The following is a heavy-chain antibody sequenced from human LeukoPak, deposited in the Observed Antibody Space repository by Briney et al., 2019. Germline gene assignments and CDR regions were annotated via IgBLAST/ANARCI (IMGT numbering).Heavy chain of an antibody. J-gene: IGHJ4*02. Sequence: PGGSLRLSCAASGFTFDDYAMHWVRQAPGKGLEWVSGVNWNSGVIGYADSVKGRFTISRDTSHNTLYLQMDSLRPEDTAMYYCAKLKYHFDSSGFGVDYWGQGTLVTVSS. CDR2: VNWNSGVI. CDR1: GFTFDDYA. CDR3: AKLKYHFDSSGFGVDY. V-gene: IGHV3-9*01. D-gene: IGHD3-22*01.